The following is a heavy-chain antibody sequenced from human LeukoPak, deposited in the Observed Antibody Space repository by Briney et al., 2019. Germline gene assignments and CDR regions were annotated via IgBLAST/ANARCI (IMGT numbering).Heavy chain of an antibody. CDR1: GGSISSYY. D-gene: IGHD1-20*01. V-gene: IGHV4-59*01. CDR2: IYYSGST. Sequence: PSETLSLTCTVSGGSISSYYWSWIRQPPGKGLEWIGYIYYSGSTNYNPSLKSRVTISVDTSKNQFSLKLSSVTAADTAVYYCARVGITGTTSVPLFYFDYWGQGTLVTVSS. J-gene: IGHJ4*02. CDR3: ARVGITGTTSVPLFYFDY.